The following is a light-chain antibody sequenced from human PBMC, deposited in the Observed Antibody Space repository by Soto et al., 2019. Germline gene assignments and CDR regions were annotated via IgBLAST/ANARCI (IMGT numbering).Light chain of an antibody. V-gene: IGKV1-5*01. CDR2: HAS. Sequence: DIQMTQSPSTLSASIGDRVTITCRASQTINNWLAWYQQKPGKAPNLLIYHASNLETGVPSRFSGSAFGTEXXXXXSSLQPDDFATYYCQHYNSYPWTFGQGTKV. CDR3: QHYNSYPWT. J-gene: IGKJ1*01. CDR1: QTINNW.